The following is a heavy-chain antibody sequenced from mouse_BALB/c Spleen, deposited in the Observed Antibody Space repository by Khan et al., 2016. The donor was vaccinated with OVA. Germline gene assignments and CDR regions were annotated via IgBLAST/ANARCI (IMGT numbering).Heavy chain of an antibody. CDR1: GFSLTTYG. D-gene: IGHD2-5*01. CDR2: IWSDGKT. J-gene: IGHJ4*01. V-gene: IGHV2-6-2*01. Sequence: VELVESGPDLVAPSQSLSITCTVSGFSLTTYGVHWVRQPPGKGLEWLGVIWSDGKTTYNSPLKSRLSISKDNSKSQVFLKMNSLQTDDTAMYHCARSNFNAMDYWGQGTSVTDSS. CDR3: ARSNFNAMDY.